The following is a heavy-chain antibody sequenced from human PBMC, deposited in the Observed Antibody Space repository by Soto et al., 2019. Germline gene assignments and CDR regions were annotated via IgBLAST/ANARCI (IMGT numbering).Heavy chain of an antibody. Sequence: ASVKVSCKXSGYTFTGYYIHWVRQAPGQGLDWMAWISPNSGDTNSAQKFQDRVTMTRDTSISTAYMELSSLRSDDTAVYYCVTGTFYDQGHFDYWGQGTLVTVSS. J-gene: IGHJ4*02. CDR2: ISPNSGDT. CDR1: GYTFTGYY. CDR3: VTGTFYDQGHFDY. D-gene: IGHD3-22*01. V-gene: IGHV1-2*02.